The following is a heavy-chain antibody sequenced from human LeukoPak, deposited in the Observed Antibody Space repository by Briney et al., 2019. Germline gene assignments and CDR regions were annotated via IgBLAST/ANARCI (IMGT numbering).Heavy chain of an antibody. Sequence: GGSLRLSCAASGFTFSSYAMSWVRQAPGKGLEWVSAISGSGGSTYYADSVKGRFTISRDNSKNILFLQMSSLTAGDTALYYCARGQWLVTSSFDSWGQGTLVTVSS. CDR2: ISGSGGST. D-gene: IGHD6-19*01. CDR3: ARGQWLVTSSFDS. CDR1: GFTFSSYA. V-gene: IGHV3-23*01. J-gene: IGHJ4*02.